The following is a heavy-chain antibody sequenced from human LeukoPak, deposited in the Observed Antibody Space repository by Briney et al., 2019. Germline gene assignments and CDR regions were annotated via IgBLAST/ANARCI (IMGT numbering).Heavy chain of an antibody. D-gene: IGHD6-13*01. CDR3: AREFDIAAAGMYNWFDP. V-gene: IGHV1-69*04. J-gene: IGHJ5*02. Sequence: GASVKVSCTASGGTFSSYAISWVRQAPGQGLEWMGRIIPILGIANYAQKFQGRATITADKSTSTAYMELSSLRSEDTAVYYCAREFDIAAAGMYNWFDPWGQGTLVTVSS. CDR2: IIPILGIA. CDR1: GGTFSSYA.